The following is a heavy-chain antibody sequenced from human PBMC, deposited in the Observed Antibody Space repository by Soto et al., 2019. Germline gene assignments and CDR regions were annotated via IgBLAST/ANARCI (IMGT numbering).Heavy chain of an antibody. D-gene: IGHD6-13*01. Sequence: GGSLRLSCAASGFTFSSYSMNWVRQAPGKWLEWVSSISSSSSYIYYADSVKGRFTISRDNAKNSLYLQMNSLRAEDTAVYYCARHSSSWYDVFAFDIWGQGXMVTV. CDR1: GFTFSSYS. J-gene: IGHJ3*02. V-gene: IGHV3-21*01. CDR3: ARHSSSWYDVFAFDI. CDR2: ISSSSSYI.